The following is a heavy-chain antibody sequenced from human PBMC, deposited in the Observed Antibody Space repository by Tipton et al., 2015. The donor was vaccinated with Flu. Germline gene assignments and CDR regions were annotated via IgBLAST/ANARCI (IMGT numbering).Heavy chain of an antibody. CDR3: ARGFGRNYFDY. CDR2: ISHDGIKR. Sequence: SLRLSCVASGFDFSDYWMTWVRQAPGKGLEWVATISHDGIKRYYADSVRGRFTISRDNSENTLYLQMDSLRPDDTAVFFCARGFGRNYFDYWGQGSLVTVSS. CDR1: GFDFSDYW. V-gene: IGHV3-30-3*01. D-gene: IGHD1-26*01. J-gene: IGHJ4*02.